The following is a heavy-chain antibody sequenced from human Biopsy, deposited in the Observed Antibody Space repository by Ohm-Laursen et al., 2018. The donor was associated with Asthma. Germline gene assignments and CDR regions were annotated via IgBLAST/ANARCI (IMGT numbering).Heavy chain of an antibody. Sequence: SLRLSCTASGFAVSRDHMFWVRQAPGKGLEWVSVIYSGGTSHTADSVRGRFTISRDYSKNTLYLQMRSLRAEDTAAYYCARGDSSNWSHYYFDCWGQGTLVTVSS. D-gene: IGHD3-22*01. CDR1: GFAVSRDH. CDR3: ARGDSSNWSHYYFDC. J-gene: IGHJ4*02. CDR2: IYSGGTS. V-gene: IGHV3-53*01.